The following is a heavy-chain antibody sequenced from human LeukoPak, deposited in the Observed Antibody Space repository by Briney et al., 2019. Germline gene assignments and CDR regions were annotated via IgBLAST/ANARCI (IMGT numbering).Heavy chain of an antibody. CDR3: ARAEKYSSGWYGSYVY. CDR1: GYTFTSYD. CDR2: MNPNSGNT. Sequence: ASVKVSCKASGYTFTSYDINWVRQATGQGLEWMGWMNPNSGNTGYAQKFQGRVTITRNTSISTAYMELSSLRSEDTAVYYCARAEKYSSGWYGSYVYWGRGTLVTVSS. V-gene: IGHV1-8*03. J-gene: IGHJ4*02. D-gene: IGHD6-19*01.